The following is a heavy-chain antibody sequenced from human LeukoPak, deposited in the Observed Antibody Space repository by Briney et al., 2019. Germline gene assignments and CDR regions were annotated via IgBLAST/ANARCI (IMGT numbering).Heavy chain of an antibody. CDR1: GFTVSYKY. CDR3: AKTGIDTYHWYFDL. D-gene: IGHD7-27*01. V-gene: IGHV3-23*01. Sequence: TGGSLRLSCAASGFTVSYKYMSWVRQAPGKGLEWVSAISGSVTTTYYADSVKGRFTISRDNSKNTLYLQMNSLRAEDTAAYYCAKTGIDTYHWYFDLWGRGTLVTVSS. CDR2: ISGSVTTT. J-gene: IGHJ2*01.